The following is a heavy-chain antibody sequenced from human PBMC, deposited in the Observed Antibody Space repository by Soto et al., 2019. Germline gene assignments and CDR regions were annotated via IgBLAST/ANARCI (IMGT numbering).Heavy chain of an antibody. CDR3: ARAPTPRDSSCWYSYYHYDMDV. J-gene: IGHJ6*02. CDR2: IIPMFGTA. D-gene: IGHD6-13*01. V-gene: IGHV1-69*12. CDR1: GGTFSTYA. Sequence: QVQLVQSGAEVKKPGSSVKVSCKASGGTFSTYAISWVRQAPGQGLEWMGGIIPMFGTADYAHKFQGRVTITADESTSTDYMDMRRLRSEDTAVYYCARAPTPRDSSCWYSYYHYDMDVWGQGTTVTVFS.